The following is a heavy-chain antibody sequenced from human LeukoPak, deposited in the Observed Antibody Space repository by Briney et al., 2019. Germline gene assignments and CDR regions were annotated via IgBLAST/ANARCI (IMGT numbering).Heavy chain of an antibody. CDR1: GFTFSSYG. CDR2: IRYDGGEK. CDR3: GKEDRGPLEKSTTKGLDY. V-gene: IGHV3-30*02. J-gene: IGHJ4*02. D-gene: IGHD1-1*01. Sequence: GGSLRPSCAASGFTFSSYGMSWVRQAPGKGLEWVAFIRYDGGEKTYAESVKGRFTISRDNSKNTLYLQMNSLRPEDTAVFYCGKEDRGPLEKSTTKGLDYWGRGILVTVSS.